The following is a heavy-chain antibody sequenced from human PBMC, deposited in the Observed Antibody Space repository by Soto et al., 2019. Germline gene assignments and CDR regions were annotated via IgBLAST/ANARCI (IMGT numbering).Heavy chain of an antibody. CDR3: ARGHFDY. CDR2: IWYAGSNK. Sequence: QVQLVESGGGVVQPGRSLRLSCAASGFTFSSYGMHWVRQAPGKGLEWVAVIWYAGSNKYYADSVKGRFTISRENSKNTLYLQMNSLRAEDTAVYYCARGHFDYWGQGTLVTVSS. CDR1: GFTFSSYG. V-gene: IGHV3-33*01. J-gene: IGHJ4*02.